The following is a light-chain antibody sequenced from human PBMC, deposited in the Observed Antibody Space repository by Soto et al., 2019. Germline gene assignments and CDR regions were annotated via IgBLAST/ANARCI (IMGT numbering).Light chain of an antibody. CDR1: SSDVGGYNY. J-gene: IGLJ1*01. CDR2: EVS. CDR3: SSFTSSRIYV. Sequence: QSVLTQPASVSGSPGQSITISCTGTSSDVGGYNYVSWFQLHPGKAPKLMVYEVSNRPSGISSRFSGSKSGNTASLTISGLQAEDEADYYCSSFTSSRIYVFGTGTKLTVL. V-gene: IGLV2-14*01.